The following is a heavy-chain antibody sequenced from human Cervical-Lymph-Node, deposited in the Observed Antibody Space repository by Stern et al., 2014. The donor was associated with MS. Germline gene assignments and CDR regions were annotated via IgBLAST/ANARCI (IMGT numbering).Heavy chain of an antibody. Sequence: VQLVESVAEVKQPGGSVNVSCQASGYTFSVAHYIHRVRPAPGEGLGWTGRIHPRSGNTHYAQKFQGRVAMTRDASIGTAYMDLNRLTSDDTAVYYCATNILTGYKVLVNSWGQGTLLTVSS. CDR3: ATNILTGYKVLVNS. CDR1: GYTFSVAHY. V-gene: IGHV1-2*06. J-gene: IGHJ4*02. D-gene: IGHD3-9*01. CDR2: IHPRSGNT.